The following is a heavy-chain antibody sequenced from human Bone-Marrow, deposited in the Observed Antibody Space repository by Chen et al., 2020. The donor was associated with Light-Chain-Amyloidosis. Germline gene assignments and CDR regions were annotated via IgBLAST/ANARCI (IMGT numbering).Heavy chain of an antibody. CDR2: INYGGST. CDR1: GGSFSGYH. Sequence: QVLLQQSGPGLVKPSETLSLTCAVYGGSFSGYHWTWIRQAPGKGLEWIGEINYGGSTNYNPSLKSRLTISVDRSKNQFSLNLNSVTAADTAVYYCVRTSGTSGSQGLPDYWGQGTLVTVSS. J-gene: IGHJ4*02. CDR3: VRTSGTSGSQGLPDY. V-gene: IGHV4-34*10. D-gene: IGHD1-26*01.